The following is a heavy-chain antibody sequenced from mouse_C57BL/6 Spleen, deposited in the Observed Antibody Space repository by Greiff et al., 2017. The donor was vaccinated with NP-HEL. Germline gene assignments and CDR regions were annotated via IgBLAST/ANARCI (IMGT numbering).Heavy chain of an antibody. V-gene: IGHV1-81*01. CDR2: IYPRSGNT. CDR1: GYTFTSYG. D-gene: IGHD2-4*01. CDR3: ARWGYDYDAGDYFGC. J-gene: IGHJ2*01. Sequence: QVQLQQSGAELARPGASVKLSCTASGYTFTSYGISWVKQTPGQGLEWIGEIYPRSGNTYYNEKFKGKATLTADKYSSTAYMELRSLTSEDAAVYFCARWGYDYDAGDYFGCWGQGTTLTVSS.